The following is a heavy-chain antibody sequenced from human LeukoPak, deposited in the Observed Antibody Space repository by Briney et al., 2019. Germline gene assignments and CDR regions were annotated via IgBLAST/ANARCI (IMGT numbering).Heavy chain of an antibody. CDR1: GGSFSGYY. Sequence: SETLSLTCAVYGGSFSGYYWSWIRQPPGKGLEWIGEINHSGSTNYNPSLKSRVTISVDTSKNQFSLKLSSVTAADTAVYYCASTYDFYGDYATFDYWGQGTLVTVSS. CDR3: ASTYDFYGDYATFDY. J-gene: IGHJ4*02. V-gene: IGHV4-34*01. CDR2: INHSGST. D-gene: IGHD4-17*01.